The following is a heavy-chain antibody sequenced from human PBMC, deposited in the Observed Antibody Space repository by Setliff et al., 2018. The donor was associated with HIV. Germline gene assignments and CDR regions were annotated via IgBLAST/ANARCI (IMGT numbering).Heavy chain of an antibody. D-gene: IGHD1-1*01. CDR1: GYTFTSYD. CDR3: ARGHRNRDMGTALDI. CDR2: INPNSGNS. J-gene: IGHJ3*02. Sequence: ASVPVSCKASGYTFTSYDFNWVRQATGQGLEWMGWINPNSGNSGYAQKFQGRVIITRITSITTAYLELSNLRSEDTAVYYCARGHRNRDMGTALDIWGQGTMVTVSS. V-gene: IGHV1-8*03.